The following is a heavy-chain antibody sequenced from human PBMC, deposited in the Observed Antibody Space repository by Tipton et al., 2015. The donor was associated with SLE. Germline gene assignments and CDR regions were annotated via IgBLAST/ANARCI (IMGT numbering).Heavy chain of an antibody. CDR3: ARGTGGAFDI. D-gene: IGHD3-16*01. J-gene: IGHJ3*02. V-gene: IGHV4-61*02. CDR1: GGSISSGSYY. Sequence: TLSLTCTVSGGSISSGSYYWSWIRQPAGKGLEWTGRIYTSGSTNYNPSLKSRVTISVDTSKNQFSLKLSSVTAADTAVYYCARGTGGAFDIWGQGTMVTVSS. CDR2: IYTSGST.